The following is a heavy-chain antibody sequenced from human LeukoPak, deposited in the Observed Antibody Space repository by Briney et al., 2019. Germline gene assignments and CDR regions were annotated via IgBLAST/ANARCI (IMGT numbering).Heavy chain of an antibody. D-gene: IGHD2-15*01. CDR3: ARDLAPSRSYCSGGSCYGEPYYYHGMDV. J-gene: IGHJ6*02. CDR2: IYHSGST. CDR1: GGSISSSNW. V-gene: IGHV4-4*02. Sequence: SGTLSLTCAVSGGSISSSNWWSWVRQPPGKGLEWIGEIYHSGSTNYNPSLKSRVTISVDKSKNQFSLKLSSVTAADTAVYYCARDLAPSRSYCSGGSCYGEPYYYHGMDVWGQGTTVTVSS.